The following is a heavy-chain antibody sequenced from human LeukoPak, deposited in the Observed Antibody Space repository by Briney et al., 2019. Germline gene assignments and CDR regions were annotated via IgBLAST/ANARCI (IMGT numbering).Heavy chain of an antibody. CDR2: ISSSGDTT. V-gene: IGHV3-48*04. J-gene: IGHJ6*02. CDR3: ARNLDV. Sequence: PGGSLRLSCAASGFTFSSYSMNWVRQAPGKGLEWVSYISSSGDTTYYADSVKGRFTISRDNAKNSLYLQMNSLRAEDTAVYYCARNLDVWGQGTTVTVSS. CDR1: GFTFSSYS.